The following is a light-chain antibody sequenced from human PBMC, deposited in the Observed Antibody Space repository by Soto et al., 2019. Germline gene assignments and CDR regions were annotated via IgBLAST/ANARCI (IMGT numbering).Light chain of an antibody. V-gene: IGKV3-15*01. Sequence: EIVMTQSPATLSVSPGERATLSCRASQSVSSNLAWYQQKPGQAPRLLIYGASTRATGIPARFSGSGSGTVFALTISSLQSEDFAFYYCQQYNNWPPITFGQGTRLEMK. CDR3: QQYNNWPPIT. CDR2: GAS. J-gene: IGKJ5*01. CDR1: QSVSSN.